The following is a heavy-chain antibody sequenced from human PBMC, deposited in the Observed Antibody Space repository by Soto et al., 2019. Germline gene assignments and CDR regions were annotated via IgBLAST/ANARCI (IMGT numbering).Heavy chain of an antibody. V-gene: IGHV4-59*08. CDR2: IYYSGST. CDR1: GGSISSYY. J-gene: IGHJ3*02. Sequence: SETLSLTCTVSGGSISSYYWSWIRQPPGKGLEWIGYIYYSGSTNYNPSLKSRVTISVDTSKNQFSLKLSSVTAADTAAYYCARAPIWGSYSYADAFDICRQGRMVPVS. CDR3: ARAPIWGSYSYADAFDI. D-gene: IGHD3-16*02.